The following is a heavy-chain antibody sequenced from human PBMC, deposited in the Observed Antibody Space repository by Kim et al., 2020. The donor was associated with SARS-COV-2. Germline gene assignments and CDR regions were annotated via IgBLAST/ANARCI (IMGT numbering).Heavy chain of an antibody. CDR1: GGSISSSSYY. D-gene: IGHD2-15*01. CDR3: ARDTRYEIFDY. CDR2: IYYSGST. J-gene: IGHJ4*02. V-gene: IGHV4-39*07. Sequence: SETLSLTCTVSGGSISSSSYYWGWIRQPPGKGLEWIGSIYYSGSTYYNPSLKSRVTISVDTSKNQFSLKLSSVTAADTAVYYCARDTRYEIFDYWGQGTL.